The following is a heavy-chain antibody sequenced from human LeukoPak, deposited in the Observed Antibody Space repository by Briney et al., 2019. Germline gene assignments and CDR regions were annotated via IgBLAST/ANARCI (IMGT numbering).Heavy chain of an antibody. V-gene: IGHV3-23*01. CDR3: ADYGVSGVRNNFY. CDR1: GLAFSSYA. CDR2: IGVASNT. Sequence: GGSLRLSCAASGLAFSSYAMSWVRQAPGKGLEWVSTIGVASNTFYADSVKGRFTISRGNSRNTVYLQMTSLRADDTAVYYCADYGVSGVRNNFYWGQGTLVTVSS. D-gene: IGHD3-3*01. J-gene: IGHJ4*02.